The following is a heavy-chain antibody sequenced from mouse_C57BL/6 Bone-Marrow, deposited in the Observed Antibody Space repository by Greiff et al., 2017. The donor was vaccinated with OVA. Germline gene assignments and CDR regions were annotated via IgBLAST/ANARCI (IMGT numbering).Heavy chain of an antibody. CDR3: ARRYCGSSYDTFAY. J-gene: IGHJ3*01. CDR2: IYPRAGST. D-gene: IGHD1-1*01. CDR1: GYTFTDHT. Sequence: VQVVESDAELVKPGASVKISCKVSGYTFTDHTIHWMKQRPEQGLEWIGYIYPRAGSTKYNEKFKGKATLTADKSSSKAYMQLNSLTSEDSAVYYCARRYCGSSYDTFAYWGQGTLVTVSA. V-gene: IGHV1-78*01.